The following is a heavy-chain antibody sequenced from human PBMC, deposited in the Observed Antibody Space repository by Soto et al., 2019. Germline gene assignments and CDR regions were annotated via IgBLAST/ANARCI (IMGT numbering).Heavy chain of an antibody. CDR3: AKGGSYYDY. CDR1: GFTFSSYG. Sequence: QVQLVESGGGVVQPGRSLRLSCAASGFTFSSYGMHWVRQAPGKGLEWVAVISYDGSNKYYADSVKGRFTISRDNSKNTLYLQMSSLRAEDTAVYYCAKGGSYYDYWGQGTLVTVSS. J-gene: IGHJ4*02. CDR2: ISYDGSNK. D-gene: IGHD3-16*01. V-gene: IGHV3-30*18.